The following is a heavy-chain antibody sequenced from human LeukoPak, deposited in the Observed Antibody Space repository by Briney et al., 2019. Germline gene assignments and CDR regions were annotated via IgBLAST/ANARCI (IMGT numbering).Heavy chain of an antibody. V-gene: IGHV1-69*05. Sequence: GASVKVSCKASGGTFSGYAISWVRQAPGQGLEWMGGIIPIFGTANYAQKFQGRVTITTDESTSTAYMELSSLRSEDTAVYYCARVRRIYGGNSPLYYYYMDVWGKGTTVTVSS. J-gene: IGHJ6*03. CDR2: IIPIFGTA. CDR1: GGTFSGYA. CDR3: ARVRRIYGGNSPLYYYYMDV. D-gene: IGHD4-23*01.